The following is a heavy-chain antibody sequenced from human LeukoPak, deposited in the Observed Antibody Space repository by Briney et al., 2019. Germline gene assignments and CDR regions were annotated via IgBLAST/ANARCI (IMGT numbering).Heavy chain of an antibody. CDR3: ASTRRSGTYLEAFDI. J-gene: IGHJ3*02. V-gene: IGHV4-39*01. CDR1: GDSIRSSSYY. CDR2: IYYSGST. Sequence: SETLSLTCTVSGDSIRSSSYYWGWIRQPPGKGLEWIGSIYYSGSTYYNPSLKNRATISVDTSKNQFPLKLTSVTAADTAVFYCASTRRSGTYLEAFDIWGQGTMVTISS. D-gene: IGHD1-26*01.